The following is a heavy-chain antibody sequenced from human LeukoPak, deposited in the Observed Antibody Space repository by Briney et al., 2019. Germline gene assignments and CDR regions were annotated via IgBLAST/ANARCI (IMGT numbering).Heavy chain of an antibody. CDR2: IYYSGST. D-gene: IGHD3-10*01. V-gene: IGHV4-59*08. Sequence: SETLSLTCTVSGGSISSYYWSWIRQPPGKGLEWIGYIYYSGSTNYNPSLKSRVTISVDTSKNQFSLKLSSVTAADTAVCYCARHSDLMVRGVISENWFDPWGQGTLVTVSS. CDR3: ARHSDLMVRGVISENWFDP. J-gene: IGHJ5*02. CDR1: GGSISSYY.